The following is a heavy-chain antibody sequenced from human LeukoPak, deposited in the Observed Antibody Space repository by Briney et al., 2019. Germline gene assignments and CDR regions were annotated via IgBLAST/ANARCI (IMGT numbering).Heavy chain of an antibody. CDR3: AKEIYGDPTGGRFQH. D-gene: IGHD4-17*01. CDR2: ISYDGSNK. CDR1: GFTFSSYA. V-gene: IGHV3-30*04. J-gene: IGHJ1*01. Sequence: PGRSLRLSCAASGFTFSSYAMHWVRQAPGKGLEWVAVISYDGSNKYYADSVKGRFTISRDNSKNTLYLQMNSLRAEDTAVFYCAKEIYGDPTGGRFQHWGQGTLVTVSS.